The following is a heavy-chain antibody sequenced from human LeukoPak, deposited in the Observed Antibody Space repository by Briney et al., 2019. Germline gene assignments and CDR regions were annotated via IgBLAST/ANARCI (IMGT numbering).Heavy chain of an antibody. CDR3: AKDARGYCSGGSCYSEGYMDV. V-gene: IGHV3-23*01. CDR1: GFTFSSYA. Sequence: GGSLRLSCAASGFTFSSYAMSWVRQAPGKGLEWVSAISGSGGSTYYADSVKGRFTISRDNSKNTLYLQMNSLRAEDTAVYYCAKDARGYCSGGSCYSEGYMDVWGKGTTVTVSS. CDR2: ISGSGGST. J-gene: IGHJ6*03. D-gene: IGHD2-15*01.